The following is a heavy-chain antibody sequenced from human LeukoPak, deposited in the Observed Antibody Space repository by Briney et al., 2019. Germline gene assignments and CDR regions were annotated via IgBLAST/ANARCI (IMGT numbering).Heavy chain of an antibody. CDR3: AKDQLGYYYYGSGSTRAPYFDY. D-gene: IGHD3-10*01. J-gene: IGHJ4*02. V-gene: IGHV3-30*02. CDR2: IRYDGSNK. Sequence: GGSLRLSCAASGFTFSSYGMHWVRQAPGKGLEWVAFIRYDGSNKYYADSVKGRFTISRDNSKNTLYLQMNSLRAEDTAVYYCAKDQLGYYYYGSGSTRAPYFDYWGQGTLVTVSS. CDR1: GFTFSSYG.